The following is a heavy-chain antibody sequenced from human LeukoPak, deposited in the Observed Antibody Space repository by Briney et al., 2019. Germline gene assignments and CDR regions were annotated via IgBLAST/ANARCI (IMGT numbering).Heavy chain of an antibody. J-gene: IGHJ5*02. CDR2: IYPGDSDT. D-gene: IGHD3-22*01. CDR1: GYSFTSYW. V-gene: IGHV5-51*01. CDR3: ARQAIVVVEGYNWFDP. Sequence: KYGESLKISCKGSGYSFTSYWIGWVRQMPGKGLEWMGIIYPGDSDTRYSPSLQGQVTISADKSISTAYLQWSSLKASDTAMYYCARQAIVVVEGYNWFDPWGQGTLVTVSS.